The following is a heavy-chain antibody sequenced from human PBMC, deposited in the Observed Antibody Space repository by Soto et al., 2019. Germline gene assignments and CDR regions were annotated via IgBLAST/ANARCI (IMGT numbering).Heavy chain of an antibody. CDR2: ISSSSSYT. J-gene: IGHJ4*02. CDR1: GFTFSDYY. Sequence: PGGSLRPSCQPSGFTFSDYYLSAFRLAPGKGLEWFSYISSSSSYTNYADSVKGRFTISRDNAKNSLYLQMNSLRAEDTAVYYCARDHHRYSGYDYVDYWGQGT. D-gene: IGHD5-12*01. CDR3: ARDHHRYSGYDYVDY. V-gene: IGHV3-11*05.